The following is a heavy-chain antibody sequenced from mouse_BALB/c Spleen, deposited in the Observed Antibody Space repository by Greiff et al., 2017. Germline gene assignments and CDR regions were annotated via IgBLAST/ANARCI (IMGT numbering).Heavy chain of an antibody. Sequence: VQLQQSGAELARPGASVKMSCKASGYTFTSYTMHWVKQRPGQGLEWIGYINPSSGYTNYNQKFKDKATLTADKSSSTAYMQLSSLTSEDSAVYYCAHGNSYAMDYWGQGTSVTVSS. D-gene: IGHD2-1*01. J-gene: IGHJ4*01. CDR3: AHGNSYAMDY. V-gene: IGHV1-4*01. CDR2: INPSSGYT. CDR1: GYTFTSYT.